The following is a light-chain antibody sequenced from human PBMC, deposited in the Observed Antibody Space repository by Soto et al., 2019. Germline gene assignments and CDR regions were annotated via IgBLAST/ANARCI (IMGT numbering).Light chain of an antibody. V-gene: IGLV1-40*01. CDR2: ADT. CDR1: RSHIGACYD. J-gene: IGLJ1*01. CDR3: QSYDSSLSGVYV. Sequence: QSVLTQPPSVSWAPGQRITISCTGSRSHIGACYDVNWYRQRPGTAPKLLIFADTKRPSGVPARFPGSKSGTSASLAITGLQAEDEADYYCQSYDSSLSGVYVLGTGPKVTVL.